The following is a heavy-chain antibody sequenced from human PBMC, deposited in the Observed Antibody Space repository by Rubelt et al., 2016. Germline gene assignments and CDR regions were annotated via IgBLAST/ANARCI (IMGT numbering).Heavy chain of an antibody. D-gene: IGHD6-13*01. CDR1: GGSISSSNW. Sequence: QVQLQESGPGLVKPSETLSLTCAVSGGSISSSNWWSWVRQPPGKGLEWIGEINHSGSTNYNPASKLGITISVDTSKNQFALKVTSLTAADTGVYYCARGTSAPDKGRSGMDVWGLGTTVTVSS. V-gene: IGHV4-4*02. CDR2: INHSGST. CDR3: ARGTSAPDKGRSGMDV. J-gene: IGHJ6*02.